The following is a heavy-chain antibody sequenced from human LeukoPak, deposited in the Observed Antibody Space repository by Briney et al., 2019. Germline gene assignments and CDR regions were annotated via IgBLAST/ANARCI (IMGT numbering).Heavy chain of an antibody. V-gene: IGHV4-4*07. CDR2: IYASGST. J-gene: IGHJ5*02. CDR1: GGSIRSYY. Sequence: SETLSLTCTVSGGSIRSYYWSWIRQPAGGGLQWIGRIYASGSTTYNPTLKSRVTMSLDTSKTQFSLRLTSVTAADTAVYYCTRDSGTTGEVKFDPWGQGTLVTVSS. CDR3: TRDSGTTGEVKFDP. D-gene: IGHD3-10*01.